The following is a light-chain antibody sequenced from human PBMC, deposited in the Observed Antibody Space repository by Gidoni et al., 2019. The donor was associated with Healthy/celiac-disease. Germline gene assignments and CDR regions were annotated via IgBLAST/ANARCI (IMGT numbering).Light chain of an antibody. J-gene: IGKJ2*01. CDR2: AAS. CDR1: QGISSY. Sequence: DIQLTQSPSFLSASVGDRVTITCRASQGISSYLAWYQQKPGKAPKRLIYAASTLQSGVPSRFSGSGSGTEFTLTISSLQPEDFATYYCQQLNSNRYTFGQGTKLEIK. V-gene: IGKV1-9*01. CDR3: QQLNSNRYT.